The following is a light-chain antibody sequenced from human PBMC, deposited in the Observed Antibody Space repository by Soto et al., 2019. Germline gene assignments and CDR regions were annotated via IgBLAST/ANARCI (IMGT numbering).Light chain of an antibody. CDR1: QTVGRDY. CDR2: DAS. V-gene: IGKV3-20*01. J-gene: IGKJ4*01. CDR3: RQYACSPCT. Sequence: EIVLTQSPGTLSLSPGERATLSCRASQTVGRDYLGWYQQKPGQARRLLIYDASNRATGIPDRFSGSGSGTDFTFTISRLEPEDFALYFCRQYACSPCTFGGGTKVEIK.